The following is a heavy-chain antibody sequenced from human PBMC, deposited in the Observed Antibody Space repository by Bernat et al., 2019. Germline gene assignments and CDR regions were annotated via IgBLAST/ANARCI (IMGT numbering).Heavy chain of an antibody. CDR2: IKQDGSEK. CDR3: ARDCSSTSCRRGGFDP. Sequence: EVQLVESGGGLVQPGGSLRLSCAASGFTFSSYWMTWVRQAPGKGLEWVANIKQDGSEKYYVDSLKGRFTISRDNAKNSLYLQMNSLRAEDTAVYYCARDCSSTSCRRGGFDPWGQGTLVTVSS. V-gene: IGHV3-7*03. J-gene: IGHJ5*02. CDR1: GFTFSSYW. D-gene: IGHD2-2*01.